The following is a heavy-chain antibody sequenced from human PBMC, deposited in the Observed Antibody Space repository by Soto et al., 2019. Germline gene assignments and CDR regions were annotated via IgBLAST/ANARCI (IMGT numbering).Heavy chain of an antibody. J-gene: IGHJ5*02. D-gene: IGHD4-4*01. Sequence: ETRSLTCAVSGGSFSGYYWSWIRQPPGKGLEWIGEINHSGSTNYNPALKGRVTIAVDTSKNQFSLKLSSVTAADTAVYYCARGGGTTATPMWFAPWCQAPLVT. CDR2: INHSGST. CDR3: ARGGGTTATPMWFAP. V-gene: IGHV4-34*01. CDR1: GGSFSGYY.